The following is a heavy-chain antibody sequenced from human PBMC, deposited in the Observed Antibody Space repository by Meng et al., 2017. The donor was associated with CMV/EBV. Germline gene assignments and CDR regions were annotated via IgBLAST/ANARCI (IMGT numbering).Heavy chain of an antibody. Sequence: YDMSWDREAQGKGLEWVSASSGSGGSTYTADAVKGQFTISRDNSKNTLYLQMNSLRARDTAVYYCAKSLVVVPAAMRPYYYYGMDVWGQGTTVTVSS. J-gene: IGHJ6*02. V-gene: IGHV3-23*01. CDR2: SSGSGGST. CDR1: YD. D-gene: IGHD2-2*01. CDR3: AKSLVVVPAAMRPYYYYGMDV.